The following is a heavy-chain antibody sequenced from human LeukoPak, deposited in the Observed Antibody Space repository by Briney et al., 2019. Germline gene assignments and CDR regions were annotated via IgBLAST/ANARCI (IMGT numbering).Heavy chain of an antibody. Sequence: GSSVKVSCKASGGTFSSYAISWVRQAPGQGLEWMGGIIPIFGTANYAQKFQGRVMITADKSTSTAYMELSSLRSEDTAVYYCALDTAESYYFDYWGQGTLVTVSS. D-gene: IGHD5-18*01. CDR1: GGTFSSYA. J-gene: IGHJ4*02. CDR3: ALDTAESYYFDY. V-gene: IGHV1-69*06. CDR2: IIPIFGTA.